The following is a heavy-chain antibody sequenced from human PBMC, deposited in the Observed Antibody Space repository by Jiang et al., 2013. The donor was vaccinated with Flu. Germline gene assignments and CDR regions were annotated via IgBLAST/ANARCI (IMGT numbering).Heavy chain of an antibody. CDR2: TYYRSKWYN. Sequence: SQTLSLTCAISGDSVSTNSAAWTWLRQSPSRGLEWLGTTYYRSKWYNDYPKSVKGRISIDPDTSKNQFSLHLSSVTPEDSAVYYCARLGPSALYYFDYWGQGTLVTVSS. J-gene: IGHJ4*02. D-gene: IGHD2-2*01. V-gene: IGHV6-1*01. CDR3: ARLGPSALYYFDY. CDR1: GDSVSTNSAA.